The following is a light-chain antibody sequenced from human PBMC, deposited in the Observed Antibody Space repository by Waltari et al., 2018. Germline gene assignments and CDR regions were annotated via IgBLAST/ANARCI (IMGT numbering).Light chain of an antibody. V-gene: IGKV3-20*01. Sequence: EIVLTQSPGTLSLSPGERATLSCRASQSVSSDLAWYQQKPGQAPRLLISGASSRATVIPDRFSGSGSGSDFTLTVSRLEPEDFAVYYCQQYRYSPWTFGQGTKVEL. CDR2: GAS. CDR3: QQYRYSPWT. CDR1: QSVSSD. J-gene: IGKJ1*01.